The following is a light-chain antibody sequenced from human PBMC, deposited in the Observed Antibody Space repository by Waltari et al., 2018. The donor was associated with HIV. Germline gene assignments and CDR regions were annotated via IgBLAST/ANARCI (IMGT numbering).Light chain of an antibody. CDR1: SSDVGGYNS. J-gene: IGLJ2*01. CDR3: CSYADDYPVV. CDR2: DVN. V-gene: IGLV2-11*01. Sequence: QSALTQPRSVSGSPGQSVTISCTGTSSDVGGYNSVSWYQHHPGKAPKFMIYDVNKRPSGVPDRFSCCKSGNAASLTISGLQAEDEADYYCCSYADDYPVVFGGGTKRTGL.